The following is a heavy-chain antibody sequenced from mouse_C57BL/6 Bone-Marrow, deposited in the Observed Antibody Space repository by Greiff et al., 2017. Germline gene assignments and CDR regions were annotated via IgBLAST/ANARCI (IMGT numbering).Heavy chain of an antibody. Sequence: QVQLQQPGAELVMPGASVKLSCKASGYTFTSYWMHWVKQRPGQGLEWIGEIDPSDSYTNYNQTFKGKSTLTVDKSSSTAYMQLSSLTSEDSAVYYCARDTVVANYYAMDYWGQGTSVTVSS. CDR3: ARDTVVANYYAMDY. CDR2: IDPSDSYT. J-gene: IGHJ4*01. CDR1: GYTFTSYW. D-gene: IGHD1-1*01. V-gene: IGHV1-69*01.